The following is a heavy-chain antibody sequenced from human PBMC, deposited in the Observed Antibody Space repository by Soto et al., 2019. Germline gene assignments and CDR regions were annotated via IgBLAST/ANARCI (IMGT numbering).Heavy chain of an antibody. V-gene: IGHV3-30-3*01. D-gene: IGHD3-22*01. CDR1: GFTFSSYA. J-gene: IGHJ4*02. CDR2: ISYDGSDK. CDR3: ARDYYKYYDSSGYYRSPAY. Sequence: GGSLRLSCAASGFTFSSYAMHWVRQPPGKGLEWVALISYDGSDKDYADSVKGRFTISRDNSRNTLFLQMNSLRAEDTAVYYCARDYYKYYDSSGYYRSPAYWGQGTLVTVS.